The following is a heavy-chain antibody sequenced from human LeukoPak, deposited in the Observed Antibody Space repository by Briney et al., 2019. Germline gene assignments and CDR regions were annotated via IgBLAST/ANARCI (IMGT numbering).Heavy chain of an antibody. CDR2: ISGSGGST. CDR1: GFTFSSYA. CDR3: AKDSRYYYDSSGYYPLGGAFDI. D-gene: IGHD3-22*01. V-gene: IGHV3-23*01. Sequence: GGSLRLSCAASGFTFSSYAMSWVRQVPGKGLEWVSAISGSGGSTYYADSVKGRFTISRDNSKNTLYLQMNSLRAEDTAVYYCAKDSRYYYDSSGYYPLGGAFDIWGQGTMVTVSS. J-gene: IGHJ3*02.